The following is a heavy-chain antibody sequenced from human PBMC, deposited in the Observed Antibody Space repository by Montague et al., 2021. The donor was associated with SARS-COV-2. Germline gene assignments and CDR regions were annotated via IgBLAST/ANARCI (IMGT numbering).Heavy chain of an antibody. J-gene: IGHJ4*02. CDR3: AREGGWLSRGSYYFDY. V-gene: IGHV4-39*07. D-gene: IGHD3-22*01. CDR1: GGSISSSSYY. Sequence: SETLSLTCTVSGGSISSSSYYWGWIRQPPGKGLEWIGSIYYSGSTXYNPSLKSRVTISVDTSKNQLSLKLSSVTAADTAVYYCAREGGWLSRGSYYFDYWGQGTLVTVSS. CDR2: IYYSGST.